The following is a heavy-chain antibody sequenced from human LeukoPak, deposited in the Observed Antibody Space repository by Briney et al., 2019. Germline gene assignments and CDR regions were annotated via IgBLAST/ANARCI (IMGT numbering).Heavy chain of an antibody. CDR3: ARGARRPYYDFWSGYFNWFDP. J-gene: IGHJ5*02. CDR2: IYYTGST. D-gene: IGHD3-3*01. CDR1: GDSITSYY. Sequence: SETLSLTCTVSGDSITSYYWSWVRQPPGKGLEWIGYIYYTGSTNYNPSLKSRVTMSVDTSKNQFSLKLSSVTAADTAVYYCARGARRPYYDFWSGYFNWFDPWGQGTLVTVSS. V-gene: IGHV4-59*12.